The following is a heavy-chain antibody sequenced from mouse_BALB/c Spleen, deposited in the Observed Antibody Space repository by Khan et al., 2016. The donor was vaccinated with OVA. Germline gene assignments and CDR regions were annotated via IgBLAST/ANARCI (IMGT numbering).Heavy chain of an antibody. D-gene: IGHD4-1*01. CDR2: IDPANDNS. J-gene: IGHJ2*01. V-gene: IGHV14-3*02. Sequence: VQLKQSGAELVKPGASVKLSCTASGFNTKDTHMHWVKQRPEQGLEWIGRIDPANDNSKYDPRFQGKATITADTSSNTAYLHLSSLTSEDTAVYYCAPAGTGDYFDYWGQGTTLTVSS. CDR3: APAGTGDYFDY. CDR1: GFNTKDTH.